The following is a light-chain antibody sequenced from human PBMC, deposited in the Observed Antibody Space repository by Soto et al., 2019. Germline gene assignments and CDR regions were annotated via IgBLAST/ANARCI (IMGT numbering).Light chain of an antibody. V-gene: IGKV1-5*03. CDR2: KAS. CDR1: QSISSW. CDR3: QQYNSYLYT. J-gene: IGKJ2*01. Sequence: DIQMTQSPSTLSASVGDRVTITCRASQSISSWLAWYQQKPGKAPKLLIYKASSLESGVPSRFGGSGSGTEFTLTISSLQPDDFATYYCQQYNSYLYTFGQGTKVDSK.